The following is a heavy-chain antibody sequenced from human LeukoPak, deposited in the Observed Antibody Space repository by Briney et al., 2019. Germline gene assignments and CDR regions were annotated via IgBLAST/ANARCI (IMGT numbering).Heavy chain of an antibody. CDR1: GFSFGDNA. CDR2: SRSRAHGGTT. V-gene: IGHV3-49*03. CDR3: SRVERSSINNYYYYMAV. J-gene: IGHJ6*03. Sequence: GGSLRLSCTGFGFSFGDNAMIWFRQSPGKGLECVSLSRSRAHGGTTDYAASVMGRFTMSRDDSKNIAYLQMDSLETEDTAVYYCSRVERSSINNYYYYMAVWGKGTSVTVSS. D-gene: IGHD2-2*01.